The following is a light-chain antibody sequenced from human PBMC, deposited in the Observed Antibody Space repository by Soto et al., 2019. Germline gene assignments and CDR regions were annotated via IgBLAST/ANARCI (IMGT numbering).Light chain of an antibody. CDR3: QQSYSTPPWT. J-gene: IGKJ1*01. CDR1: QSVSIY. CDR2: AAS. V-gene: IGKV1-39*01. Sequence: DIQMTQSPSTLSASVGDRVTITCRASQSVSIYLNWYQQKPGKAPNLLISAASSLQNGVPSRFRGSGSGTDFTLTISGLQREDFATYYCQQSYSTPPWTFGQGTKVDI.